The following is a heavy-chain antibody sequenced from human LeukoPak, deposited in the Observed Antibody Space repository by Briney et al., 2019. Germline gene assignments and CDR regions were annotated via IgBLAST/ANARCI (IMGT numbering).Heavy chain of an antibody. J-gene: IGHJ4*02. CDR3: ASGKETVDYGDYTPLGY. D-gene: IGHD4-17*01. CDR1: GGTLSSYA. V-gene: IGHV1-46*01. Sequence: AASVKVSCKASGGTLSSYAISWVRQAPGQGLEWMGIINPSGGSTSYAQKFQGRVTMTRDTSTSTVYMELSSLRSEDTAVYYCASGKETVDYGDYTPLGYWGQGTLVTVSS. CDR2: INPSGGST.